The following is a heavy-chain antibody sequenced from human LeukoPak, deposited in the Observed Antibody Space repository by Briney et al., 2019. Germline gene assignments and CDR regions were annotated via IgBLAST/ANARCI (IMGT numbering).Heavy chain of an antibody. Sequence: PGRSLRLSCTASGFTFGDYAMSWVRQAPGKGLEWVGFIRSKAYGGTTEYAASVKGRFTISRDDSKSIAYLQMNSLKTEDTAVYYCTRDPTVTTSVDVWGQGITVTVSS. D-gene: IGHD4-17*01. CDR3: TRDPTVTTSVDV. CDR1: GFTFGDYA. J-gene: IGHJ6*02. CDR2: IRSKAYGGTT. V-gene: IGHV3-49*04.